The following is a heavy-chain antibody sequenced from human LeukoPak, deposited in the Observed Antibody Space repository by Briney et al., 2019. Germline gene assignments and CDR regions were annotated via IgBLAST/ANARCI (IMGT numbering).Heavy chain of an antibody. CDR3: AGHHPRNTVDF. D-gene: IGHD2/OR15-2a*01. CDR2: IEATGSS. Sequence: PSETLSLTCTVSGGSISSYYWSWIRRPAGKGLEYIGRIEATGSSNYNPSLESRVTMSVDTSKNQFSLKLSSVTAADTAVYYCAGHHPRNTVDFWGQGTLVTVSS. J-gene: IGHJ4*02. CDR1: GGSISSYY. V-gene: IGHV4-4*07.